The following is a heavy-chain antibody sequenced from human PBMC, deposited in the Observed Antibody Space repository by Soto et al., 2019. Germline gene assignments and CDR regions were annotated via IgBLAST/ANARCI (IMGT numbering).Heavy chain of an antibody. Sequence: EVHLVESGGGLVQPGGSLRLSCATSGFTFTNYWTHWVRQAPGEGLVWVSRISGDGSRTNYADSVKGRLTISRDNAKTSLYLQMNSLRADDTAVYYCARGAGGAYYLDYWGQGTLVTVSS. D-gene: IGHD3-10*01. J-gene: IGHJ4*02. CDR1: GFTFTNYW. CDR2: ISGDGSRT. V-gene: IGHV3-74*01. CDR3: ARGAGGAYYLDY.